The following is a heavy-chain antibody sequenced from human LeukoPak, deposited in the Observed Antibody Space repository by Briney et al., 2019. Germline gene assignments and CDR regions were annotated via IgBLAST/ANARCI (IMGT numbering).Heavy chain of an antibody. CDR3: AKEEGMSLDY. Sequence: GGSLRLSCAASGFTFSSYFMSWVRQAPGKGLEWVANIKEDGTEKYYADSVKGRFTISRDNAKNSLYLQMNSLRAEDTAVYYCAKEEGMSLDYWGQGTLVTVSS. V-gene: IGHV3-7*05. CDR2: IKEDGTEK. CDR1: GFTFSSYF. J-gene: IGHJ4*02.